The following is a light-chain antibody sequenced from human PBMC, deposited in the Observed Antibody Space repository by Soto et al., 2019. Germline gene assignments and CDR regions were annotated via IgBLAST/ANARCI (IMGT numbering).Light chain of an antibody. J-gene: IGLJ3*02. CDR3: AVWDDSLTGWV. Sequence: QSVLTQPPSASGTPGQSLTMSCSGSSSNVGSHFVYWYQLLPGTAPKLLIYRDAQRPSGVPARFFGSKSGTSASLAISGLRSEDEADYYCAVWDDSLTGWVFGGGTKLTVL. CDR1: SSNVGSHF. CDR2: RDA. V-gene: IGLV1-47*01.